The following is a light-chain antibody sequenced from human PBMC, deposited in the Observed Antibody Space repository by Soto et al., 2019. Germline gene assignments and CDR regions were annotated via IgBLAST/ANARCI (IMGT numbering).Light chain of an antibody. CDR2: EVT. CDR1: SSDVGAYDY. Sequence: QSALTQPASVSGSPGQSITISCSGTSSDVGAYDYVSWYQQYPGKAPKLMIYEVTYRPSGVSHRFSGSKSGNTASLTISGLQAEDEADYYCSSYTTTNTLQLVFGGGTKLTVL. CDR3: SSYTTTNTLQLV. V-gene: IGLV2-14*01. J-gene: IGLJ2*01.